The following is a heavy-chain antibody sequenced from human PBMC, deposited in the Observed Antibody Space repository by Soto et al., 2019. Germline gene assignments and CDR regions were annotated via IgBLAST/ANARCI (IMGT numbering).Heavy chain of an antibody. CDR1: GDTFTTYD. CDR2: INPNSGNI. J-gene: IGHJ4*02. D-gene: IGHD3-10*01. Sequence: ASVKVSCKGSGDTFTTYDINWVRQATGHGLEWMGWINPNSGNIGYAQRFQGRVTMTRDTAIRTAYMEVSSLRSDDTAVYYCARGRASGSYYLLDYWGQGTLVTSPQ. V-gene: IGHV1-8*01. CDR3: ARGRASGSYYLLDY.